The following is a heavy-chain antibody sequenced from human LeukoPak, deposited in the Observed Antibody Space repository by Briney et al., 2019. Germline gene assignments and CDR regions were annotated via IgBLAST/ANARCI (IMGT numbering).Heavy chain of an antibody. D-gene: IGHD2-15*01. CDR1: GFTFSDYS. Sequence: GGSLRLSCAASGFTFSDYSINWVRQAPGKGLEWVSSISSSSSYIYYADSVKGRFTISRDNAQNSVYLQMNSLGAEDTALYYCARDQGGYCSDINCLGYMDVWGKGTTVTVSS. J-gene: IGHJ6*03. CDR3: ARDQGGYCSDINCLGYMDV. CDR2: ISSSSSYI. V-gene: IGHV3-21*04.